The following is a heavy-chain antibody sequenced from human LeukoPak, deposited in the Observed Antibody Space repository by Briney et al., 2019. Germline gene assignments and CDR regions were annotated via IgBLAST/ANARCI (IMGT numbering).Heavy chain of an antibody. CDR2: IYYSGST. CDR1: GGSISSSSYY. CDR3: ARQSRDGYNYDY. Sequence: PSETLSLTCTVFGGSISSSSYYWGWIRQPPGKGLEWIGSIYYSGSTYYNPSLKSRVTISVDTSKNQFSLKLSSVTAADTAVYYCARQSRDGYNYDYWGQGTLVTVSS. V-gene: IGHV4-39*01. J-gene: IGHJ4*02. D-gene: IGHD5-24*01.